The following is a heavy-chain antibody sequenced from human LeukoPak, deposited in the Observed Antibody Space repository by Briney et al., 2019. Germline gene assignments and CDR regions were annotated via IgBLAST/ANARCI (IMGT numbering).Heavy chain of an antibody. CDR3: ARDLGCGGDCYAFDI. CDR2: IIPIFCTA. CDR1: GGTFSSYA. Sequence: GASVKVSCKASGGTFSSYAISWVRQAPGQGLEWMGGIIPIFCTANYAQKFQGRVTITTDESTSTAYMELSSLRSEDTAVYYCARDLGCGGDCYAFDIWGQGTMVTVSS. D-gene: IGHD2-21*02. J-gene: IGHJ3*02. V-gene: IGHV1-69*05.